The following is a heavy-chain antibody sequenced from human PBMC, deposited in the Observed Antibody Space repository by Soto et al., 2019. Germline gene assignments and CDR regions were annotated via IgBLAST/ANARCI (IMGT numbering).Heavy chain of an antibody. CDR3: AKEIGYCSSTSCYGYYYYYGMDV. Sequence: PGGSLRLSCAASGLTFSSYAMIWVRQAPGKGLEWVSAISVSGGSTYYADSVKGRFTISRDNSKNTLYLQMNSLRAEDTAVYYCAKEIGYCSSTSCYGYYYYYGMDVWGQGTTVTVSS. V-gene: IGHV3-23*01. D-gene: IGHD2-2*03. CDR2: ISVSGGST. J-gene: IGHJ6*02. CDR1: GLTFSSYA.